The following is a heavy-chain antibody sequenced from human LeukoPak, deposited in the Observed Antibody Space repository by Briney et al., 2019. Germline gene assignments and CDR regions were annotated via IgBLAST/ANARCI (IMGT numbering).Heavy chain of an antibody. D-gene: IGHD3-22*01. Sequence: SETLPVTCAVYGGSFSGYYWSWIRQPPGKGLEWIGEINHSGSTNYNPSLKSRVTISVDTSKNQFSLKLSSVTAADTAVYYCARVGYYYDSSGYYAPDYWGQGTLVTVSS. CDR2: INHSGST. V-gene: IGHV4-34*01. CDR1: GGSFSGYY. CDR3: ARVGYYYDSSGYYAPDY. J-gene: IGHJ4*02.